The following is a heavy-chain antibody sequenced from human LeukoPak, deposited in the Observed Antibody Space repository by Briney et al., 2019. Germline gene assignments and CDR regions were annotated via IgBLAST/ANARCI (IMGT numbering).Heavy chain of an antibody. CDR3: AKDGSGWYHEY. V-gene: IGHV3-23*01. Sequence: GGSLRLSCAAAGFXFSGISNYAMSWVRQAPGKGLEWVSAISDRGGRTYYADSVKGRFSISIDKSKNTVYLQMNSLRAEDTAVYYCAKDGSGWYHEYWGQGTLVTVSS. CDR1: GFXFSGISNYA. J-gene: IGHJ4*02. CDR2: ISDRGGRT. D-gene: IGHD6-19*01.